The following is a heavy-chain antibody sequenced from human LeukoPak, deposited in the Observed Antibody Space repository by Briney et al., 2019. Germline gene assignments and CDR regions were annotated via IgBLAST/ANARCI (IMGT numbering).Heavy chain of an antibody. Sequence: GGSLRLSCVVSGFTVSNNYMTWVRQAPGKGLEWVSVIYSGGSTYYADSVKGRFTISRDNSKNTLYLQMNSLRAEDTAVYYCARDGYSSGWIDYWGQGTLVTVSS. V-gene: IGHV3-66*01. CDR2: IYSGGST. CDR3: ARDGYSSGWIDY. J-gene: IGHJ4*02. CDR1: GFTVSNNY. D-gene: IGHD6-19*01.